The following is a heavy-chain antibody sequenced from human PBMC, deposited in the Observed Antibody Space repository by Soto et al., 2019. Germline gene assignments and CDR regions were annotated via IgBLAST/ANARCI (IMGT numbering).Heavy chain of an antibody. CDR3: ASTDAAGLYYFDY. J-gene: IGHJ4*02. V-gene: IGHV3-7*03. CDR2: INQDGGVT. D-gene: IGHD2-8*02. Sequence: PGGSLRLSCVASGFTFISSFMGWTRQAPGKGLEWVANINQDGGVTYYVDSVEGRFTISRDNTKDSLYLQMNSLRGEDTAIYYCASTDAAGLYYFDYWGQGTLVTVSS. CDR1: GFTFISSF.